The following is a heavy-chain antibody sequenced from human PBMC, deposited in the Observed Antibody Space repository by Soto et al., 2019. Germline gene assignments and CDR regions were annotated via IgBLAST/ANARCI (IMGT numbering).Heavy chain of an antibody. D-gene: IGHD6-6*01. CDR1: GGSISSYY. CDR3: ARESIAASNWFDP. Sequence: SETLSLTCTVSGGSISSYYWSWIRQPPGKGLEWIGYIYYSGSTNYNPSLKSRVTISVDTPKNQFSLKLSSVTAADTAVYYCARESIAASNWFDPWGQGTLVTVSS. J-gene: IGHJ5*02. V-gene: IGHV4-59*01. CDR2: IYYSGST.